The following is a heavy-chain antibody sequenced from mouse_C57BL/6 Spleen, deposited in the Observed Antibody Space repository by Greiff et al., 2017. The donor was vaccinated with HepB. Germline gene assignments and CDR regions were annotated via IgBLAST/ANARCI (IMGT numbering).Heavy chain of an antibody. CDR2: IYPGSGST. CDR1: GYTFTSYW. Sequence: VQLQQPGAELVKPGASVKMSCKASGYTFTSYWITWVKQRPGQGLEWIGDIYPGSGSTNYNEKFKSKATLTVDTSSSTAYMQLSSLTSEDSAVSYCARGYYGSSYYFDYWGQGTTLTVSS. V-gene: IGHV1-55*01. D-gene: IGHD1-1*01. J-gene: IGHJ2*01. CDR3: ARGYYGSSYYFDY.